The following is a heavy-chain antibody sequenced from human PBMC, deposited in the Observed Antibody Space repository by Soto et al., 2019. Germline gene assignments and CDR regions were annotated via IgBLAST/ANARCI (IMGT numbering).Heavy chain of an antibody. J-gene: IGHJ6*02. Sequence: QVQLQESGPGLVKPSQTLSLTCTVSGGSISSGGYYWSWIRQHPGKGLEWIGYIYYSGSTYYNPSLRGRVTISVDATKNQFPLKMSSVTAADTVVYYCAREEYGGKSRGMDVWGQGTTVTVSS. D-gene: IGHD2-15*01. CDR3: AREEYGGKSRGMDV. CDR2: IYYSGST. CDR1: GGSISSGGYY. V-gene: IGHV4-31*03.